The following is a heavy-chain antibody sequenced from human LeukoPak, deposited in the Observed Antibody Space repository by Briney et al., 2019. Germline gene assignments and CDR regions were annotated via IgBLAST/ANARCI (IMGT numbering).Heavy chain of an antibody. V-gene: IGHV3-7*03. CDR2: VKQDGSEK. CDR3: TRDSYFDY. Sequence: GRSLRLSCAASGFTLSSYWTSWVRHAPGEGLEWEANVKQDGSEKNYVNSVKGRFPISRDNAKNSLYLQINSLRAEDTAVYYCTRDSYFDYWGQGTLVTVSS. J-gene: IGHJ4*02. CDR1: GFTLSSYW.